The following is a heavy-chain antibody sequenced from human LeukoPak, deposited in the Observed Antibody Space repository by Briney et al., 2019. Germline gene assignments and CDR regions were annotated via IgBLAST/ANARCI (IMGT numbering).Heavy chain of an antibody. J-gene: IGHJ4*02. Sequence: PSETLSPTCTVSGASISGYYWTWIRQPPGKGLEWIGEINHSGSTNYNPSLKSRVTISVDMSKNQFSLKLSSVTAADTAVYYCARRVVVPAVGFDYWGQGTLVTVSS. CDR3: ARRVVVPAVGFDY. CDR2: INHSGST. D-gene: IGHD2-15*01. V-gene: IGHV4-34*01. CDR1: GASISGYY.